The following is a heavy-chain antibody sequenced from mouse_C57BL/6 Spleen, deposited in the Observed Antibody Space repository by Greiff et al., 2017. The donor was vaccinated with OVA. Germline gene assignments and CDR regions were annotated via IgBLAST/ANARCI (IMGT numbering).Heavy chain of an antibody. D-gene: IGHD3-2*02. Sequence: EVQLVESGGGLVKPGGSLKLSCAASGFTFSSYAMSWVRQTPEKRLEWVATISDGGSYTYYPDNVKGRFTIARDNAKNNLYLQMSHLKSEDTAMYYCAVDSEGYVACFAYWGQGTLVTVSA. CDR3: AVDSEGYVACFAY. CDR1: GFTFSSYA. CDR2: ISDGGSYT. V-gene: IGHV5-4*01. J-gene: IGHJ3*01.